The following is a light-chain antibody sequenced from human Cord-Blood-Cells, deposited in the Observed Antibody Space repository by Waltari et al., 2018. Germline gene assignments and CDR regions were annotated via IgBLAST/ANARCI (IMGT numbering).Light chain of an antibody. J-gene: IGLJ2*01. CDR1: KLGDKY. CDR3: QAWDSSTDNVV. CDR2: QDS. Sequence: SYELTQPPSVSVSPGQTASITCSGDKLGDKYACWYQQKPGQSPVLVIYQDSKRPSGLPERFAGSNSGNTATLTISGTQAMDEADYYCQAWDSSTDNVVFGGGTKLTVL. V-gene: IGLV3-1*01.